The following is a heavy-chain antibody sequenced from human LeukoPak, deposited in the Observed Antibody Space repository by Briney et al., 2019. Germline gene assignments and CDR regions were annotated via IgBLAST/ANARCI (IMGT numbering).Heavy chain of an antibody. J-gene: IGHJ3*02. V-gene: IGHV4-34*01. CDR1: GGSFSGYY. Sequence: SETLSLTCAVYGGSFSGYYWSWIRQPPGKGLEWIGEINHSGSTNYNPSLKSRVTISVDTSKNQFSLKLSSVTAADTAVYYRARFRHHDAFDIWGQGTMVTVSS. CDR2: INHSGST. CDR3: ARFRHHDAFDI. D-gene: IGHD3-10*01.